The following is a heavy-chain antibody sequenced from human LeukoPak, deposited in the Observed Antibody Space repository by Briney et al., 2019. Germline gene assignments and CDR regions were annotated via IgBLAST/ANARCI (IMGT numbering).Heavy chain of an antibody. D-gene: IGHD1/OR15-1a*01. V-gene: IGHV4-59*01. Sequence: PSETLSLTCAVYGGSFSGYYWSWIRQPPGKGLEWIGYIYYSGSTNYNPSLKSRVTISVDTSKNQFSLKLSSVTAADTAVYYCARTNWNSKPLTIDYWGQGTLVTVSS. CDR3: ARTNWNSKPLTIDY. CDR1: GGSFSGYY. J-gene: IGHJ4*02. CDR2: IYYSGST.